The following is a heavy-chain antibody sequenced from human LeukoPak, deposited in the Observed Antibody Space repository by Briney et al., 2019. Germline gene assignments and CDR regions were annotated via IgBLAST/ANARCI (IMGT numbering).Heavy chain of an antibody. V-gene: IGHV5-51*01. CDR2: IYPGDSDT. CDR1: GYSFSNYW. Sequence: GESLKISCKGSGYSFSNYWIAWVRQMPGKGLEWMGIIYPGDSDTRYTTSFQGQVTISADKSITTAYLQWSSLKASDTAIYYCARGPGWYFDLWGRGTLVTVSS. J-gene: IGHJ2*01. D-gene: IGHD3-10*01. CDR3: ARGPGWYFDL.